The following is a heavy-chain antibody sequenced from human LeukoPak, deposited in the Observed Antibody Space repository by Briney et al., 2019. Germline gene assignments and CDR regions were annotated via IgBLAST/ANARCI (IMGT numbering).Heavy chain of an antibody. D-gene: IGHD6-13*01. J-gene: IGHJ3*02. CDR3: AIFDTAAALTYSAFDI. CDR2: IYYSGST. V-gene: IGHV4-59*01. CDR1: GGSISSYS. Sequence: SETLSLTCTVSGGSISSYSWSWIRQPPGKGLEWIGYIYYSGSTNYNPSLKSRVTISVDTSKNQFSLKLSSVTAADTAVYYCAIFDTAAALTYSAFDIWGQGTMVTVSS.